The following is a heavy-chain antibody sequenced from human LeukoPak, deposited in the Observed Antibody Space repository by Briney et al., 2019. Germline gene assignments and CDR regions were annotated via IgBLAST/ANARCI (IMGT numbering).Heavy chain of an antibody. Sequence: SETLSLTCTVTGGSISSYYWSWIRQPPGKGLEWIGYIYYSGSTNYNPSLKSRVTISVDTSKNQFSLKLSSVTAADTAVYYCARDRLLGWFDPWGQGTLVTVSS. CDR3: ARDRLLGWFDP. CDR1: GGSISSYY. CDR2: IYYSGST. D-gene: IGHD6-25*01. V-gene: IGHV4-59*01. J-gene: IGHJ5*02.